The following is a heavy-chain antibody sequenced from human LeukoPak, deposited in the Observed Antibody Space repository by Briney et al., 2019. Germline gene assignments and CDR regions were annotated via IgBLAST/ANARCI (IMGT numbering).Heavy chain of an antibody. Sequence: SETLSLTCTVSGGSISGDYWSWIRQPAGKGLEWIGRINTSGNTNYNPSLKSRVTMSVDTSKNQFSLKLSSVTAADTAVFYCARHDYSDDDPNCFDYWGQGTLVTVSS. CDR1: GGSISGDY. D-gene: IGHD4-17*01. CDR3: ARHDYSDDDPNCFDY. J-gene: IGHJ4*02. V-gene: IGHV4-4*07. CDR2: INTSGNT.